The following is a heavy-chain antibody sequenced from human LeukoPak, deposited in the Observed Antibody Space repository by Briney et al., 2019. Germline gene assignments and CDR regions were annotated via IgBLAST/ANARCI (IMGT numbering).Heavy chain of an antibody. J-gene: IGHJ4*02. CDR1: GFTFSSYA. V-gene: IGHV3-30-3*01. D-gene: IGHD3-3*01. Sequence: PGRSLRLSCAASGFTFSSYAMHWVRQAPGKGLEWVAVISYDGSNKYYADSVKGRFTISRDNSKNTLYLQMNSLRAEDTAVYYCARVKIFGVVIIPPAYDYWGQGTLVTVSS. CDR2: ISYDGSNK. CDR3: ARVKIFGVVIIPPAYDY.